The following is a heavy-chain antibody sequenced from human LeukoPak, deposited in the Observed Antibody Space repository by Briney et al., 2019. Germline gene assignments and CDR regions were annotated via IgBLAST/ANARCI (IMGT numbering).Heavy chain of an antibody. J-gene: IGHJ4*02. CDR2: IRDSGGST. Sequence: GGSLRLSCAASGFSFSTYAMSWVRQAPGKGLEWVSAIRDSGGSTYYADSVKGRFTISRDNSKNTLYLQMNSLRAEDTAVYYCAKRGDGIYQVDYWGQGTLVTVSS. CDR1: GFSFSTYA. V-gene: IGHV3-23*01. D-gene: IGHD2-15*01. CDR3: AKRGDGIYQVDY.